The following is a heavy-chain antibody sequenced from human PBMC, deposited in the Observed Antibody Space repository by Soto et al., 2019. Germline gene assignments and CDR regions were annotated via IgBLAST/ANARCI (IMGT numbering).Heavy chain of an antibody. V-gene: IGHV4-39*01. CDR3: ARHTPAISISDH. J-gene: IGHJ4*02. CDR2: IYYSGST. CDR1: GGSISSSSYY. Sequence: QLQLQESGPGLVKPSETLSLTCTVSGGSISSSSYYWGWIRQPPGKGLEWIGSIYYSGSTYYNPSLKSRVTISVDTSKTQFSLKLSSVTAADTAVYYRARHTPAISISDHWGQGTLVTVSS. D-gene: IGHD2-15*01.